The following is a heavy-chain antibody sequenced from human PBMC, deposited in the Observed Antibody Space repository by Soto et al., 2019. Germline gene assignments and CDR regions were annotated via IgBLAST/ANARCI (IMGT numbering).Heavy chain of an antibody. CDR2: IYYSGST. CDR3: ARAERAAAGLFDY. CDR1: GGSISSCGYY. Sequence: SETLSLTCTVSGGSISSCGYYWSWIRQHPGKGLEWIGYIYYSGSTYYNPSLKSRVTISVDKSKNQFSLKLSSVTAADTAVYYCARAERAAAGLFDYWGRGTLVT. V-gene: IGHV4-31*03. J-gene: IGHJ4*02. D-gene: IGHD6-13*01.